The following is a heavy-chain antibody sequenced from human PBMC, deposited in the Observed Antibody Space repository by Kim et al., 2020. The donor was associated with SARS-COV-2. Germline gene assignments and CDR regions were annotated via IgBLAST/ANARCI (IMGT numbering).Heavy chain of an antibody. V-gene: IGHV3-21*01. CDR3: ARDIVVVTAALYYYYGMGV. D-gene: IGHD2-2*01. CDR2: ISSSSSYI. Sequence: GGSLRLSCAASGFTFSSYSMNWVRQAPGKGLEWVSSISSSSSYIYYADSVKGRFTISRDNAKNSLYLQMNSLRAEDTAVYYCARDIVVVTAALYYYYGMGVWGQGTTVTVSS. J-gene: IGHJ6*02. CDR1: GFTFSSYS.